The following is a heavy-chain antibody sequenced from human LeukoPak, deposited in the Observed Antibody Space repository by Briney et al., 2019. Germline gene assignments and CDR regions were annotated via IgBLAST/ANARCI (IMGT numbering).Heavy chain of an antibody. J-gene: IGHJ4*02. Sequence: ASVKVSCKASGYTFTGYYMHWVRQAPGQGLEWMGWINPNSGGTNYAQKLQGRVTMTRDTSISTAYMELSRLRSDDTAVYYCGRGDSSSWYFDYWGQGTLVTVSS. CDR1: GYTFTGYY. V-gene: IGHV1-2*02. CDR3: GRGDSSSWYFDY. CDR2: INPNSGGT. D-gene: IGHD6-13*01.